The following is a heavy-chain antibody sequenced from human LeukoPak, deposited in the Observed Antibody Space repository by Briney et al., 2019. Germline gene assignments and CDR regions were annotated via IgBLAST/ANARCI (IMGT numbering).Heavy chain of an antibody. V-gene: IGHV4-39*01. CDR1: GGSISSSSYY. Sequence: PSQTLSLTCTVSGGSISSSSYYWGWIRQPPGKGLEWIGSIYYSGSTYYNPSLKSRVTISVDTSKNQFSLKLSSVTAADTAVYYCARRAAAAGTLDYWGQGTLVTVSS. CDR3: ARRAAAAGTLDY. D-gene: IGHD6-13*01. J-gene: IGHJ4*02. CDR2: IYYSGST.